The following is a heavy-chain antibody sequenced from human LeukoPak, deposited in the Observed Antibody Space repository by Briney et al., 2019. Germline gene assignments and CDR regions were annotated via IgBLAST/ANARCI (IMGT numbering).Heavy chain of an antibody. V-gene: IGHV4-59*01. CDR2: IYYSGST. D-gene: IGHD2-2*02. Sequence: KPSETLSLXCTVSGGSICSYYWSWIRPPPGKGLESIGYIYYSGSTNYNPSLKSRVTISVDTSKNQFSLKLSSVTATDTAVYYCARDSLEYLGYMDVWGKGTTVTVSS. J-gene: IGHJ6*03. CDR1: GGSICSYY. CDR3: ARDSLEYLGYMDV.